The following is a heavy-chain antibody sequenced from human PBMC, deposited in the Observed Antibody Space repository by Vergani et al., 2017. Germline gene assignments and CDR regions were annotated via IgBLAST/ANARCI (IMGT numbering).Heavy chain of an antibody. CDR3: ARGQTYYDILTGYYSRQFDY. J-gene: IGHJ4*02. CDR1: GGSIRSTFYY. CDR2: IYYSGST. V-gene: IGHV4-39*07. D-gene: IGHD3-9*01. Sequence: QLQLQESDPGLVKPSETLSLTCTVSGGSIRSTFYYWGWIRQPPGKGLEWIGTIYYSGSTYYNPSLKSRVTISVDTSKNQFSLKLSSVTAADTAVYYCARGQTYYDILTGYYSRQFDYWGQGTLVTVSS.